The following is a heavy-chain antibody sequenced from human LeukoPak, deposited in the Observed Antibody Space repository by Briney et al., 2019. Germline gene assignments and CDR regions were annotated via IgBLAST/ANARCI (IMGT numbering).Heavy chain of an antibody. CDR2: ISAYNGNT. CDR3: ARLAVAGSFDY. J-gene: IGHJ4*02. Sequence: ASVKVSCKASGYTFTSYGISWVRQAPGQGLEWMGWISAYNGNTNYAQKLQGRVTMTTDTSISTAYMELSRLRSDDTAVYYCARLAVAGSFDYWGQGTLVTVSS. V-gene: IGHV1-18*01. CDR1: GYTFTSYG. D-gene: IGHD6-19*01.